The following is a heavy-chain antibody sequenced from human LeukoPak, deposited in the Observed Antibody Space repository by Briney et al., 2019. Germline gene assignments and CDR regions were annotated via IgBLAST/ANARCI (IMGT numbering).Heavy chain of an antibody. CDR2: INADSGNT. Sequence: GASVKVSCKASGYTSTSRGFSWVRQAPGQGLEWMGWINADSGNTNYAQKLQGRVTMTTDTSTSTAYMELRSLRSDDTAVYYCARDEISGGWYNHWGQGTLVTVSS. V-gene: IGHV1-18*04. J-gene: IGHJ1*01. CDR3: ARDEISGGWYNH. CDR1: GYTSTSRG. D-gene: IGHD6-19*01.